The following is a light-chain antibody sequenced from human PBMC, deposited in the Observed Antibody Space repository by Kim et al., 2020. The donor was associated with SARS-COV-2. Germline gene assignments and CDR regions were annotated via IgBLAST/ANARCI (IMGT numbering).Light chain of an antibody. J-gene: IGLJ2*01. CDR2: GKN. CDR3: NSRDSNNNVL. V-gene: IGLV3-19*01. CDR1: SLRSYY. Sequence: SSELTQDPAVSVALGQTVRITCQGDSLRSYYATWYQQKPGQAPILVIYGKNNRPSGIPDRFSGSSSGNKASLTITGTQAGDEADYYCNSRDSNNNVLFGG.